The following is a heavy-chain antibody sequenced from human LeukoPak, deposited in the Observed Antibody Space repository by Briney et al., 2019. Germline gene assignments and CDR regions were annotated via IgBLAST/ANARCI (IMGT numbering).Heavy chain of an antibody. D-gene: IGHD3-3*01. V-gene: IGHV4-34*01. CDR1: GGSFSGHY. CDR3: ARGARYLGWFVVGRPPCEYYLDN. Sequence: SETLSLTCAVYGGSFSGHYRNWIRQPPGKGLEWIGGINHDGSTNSNPSLRSRVTISVDTSKNQFSLRLTSVSAADTAVYYCARGARYLGWFVVGRPPCEYYLDNWGQGTQVTVSS. J-gene: IGHJ4*02. CDR2: INHDGST.